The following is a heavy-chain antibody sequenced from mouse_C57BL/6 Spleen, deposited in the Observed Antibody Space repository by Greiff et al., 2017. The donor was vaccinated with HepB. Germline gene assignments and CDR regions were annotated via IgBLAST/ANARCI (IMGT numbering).Heavy chain of an antibody. V-gene: IGHV1-39*01. D-gene: IGHD3-2*02. Sequence: VQLQQSGPELVKPGASVKISCKASGYSFTDYNMNWVKQSNGKSLEWIGVINPNYGTTSYNQKFKGKATLTVDQSSSTAYMQLNSLTSEDSAVYYCSRETAQATEFYAMDYWGQGTSVTVSS. CDR2: INPNYGTT. CDR1: GYSFTDYN. J-gene: IGHJ4*01. CDR3: SRETAQATEFYAMDY.